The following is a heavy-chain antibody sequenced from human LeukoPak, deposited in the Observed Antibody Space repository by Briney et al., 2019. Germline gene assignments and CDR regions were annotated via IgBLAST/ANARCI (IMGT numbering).Heavy chain of an antibody. J-gene: IGHJ6*02. V-gene: IGHV3-23*01. CDR3: AKDAADDYYYGMDV. CDR1: GFTFTSYA. CDR2: ISVSGVST. Sequence: GGSLRLSCAASGFTFTSYAMSWVRQTPGKALEWVSTISVSGVSTYYADSVKGRFTISRDNSKNTLYLQMNSLRAEDTAVYYCAKDAADDYYYGMDVWGQGTTVTVSS.